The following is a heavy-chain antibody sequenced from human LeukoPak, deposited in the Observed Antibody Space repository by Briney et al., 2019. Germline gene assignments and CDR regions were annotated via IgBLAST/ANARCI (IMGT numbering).Heavy chain of an antibody. CDR2: IKTKTDGVTT. D-gene: IGHD5-12*01. Sequence: GGSLRLSCAASGFTFSKAWMSWVRQAPGKGLEWVGRIKTKTDGVTTDYVAPVKGRFTISRDDSKNTVYLQVTSLKIEDTAVYFCTGFKTSGPDAFDIWGRGTMVTVSS. J-gene: IGHJ3*02. CDR1: GFTFSKAW. V-gene: IGHV3-15*01. CDR3: TGFKTSGPDAFDI.